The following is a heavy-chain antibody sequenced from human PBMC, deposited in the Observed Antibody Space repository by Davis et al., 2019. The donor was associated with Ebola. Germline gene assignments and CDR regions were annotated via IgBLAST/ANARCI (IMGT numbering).Heavy chain of an antibody. Sequence: SETLSLTCAVSGGSFSGFSWTWIRQSPGQRLEWIGEITHNGRTDYNPSLGSRVTMSVDTSKNQFSLKLSSVTAADTAVYYCVRHPVGLTDAFDVWGQGRLVAVSS. J-gene: IGHJ3*01. CDR3: VRHPVGLTDAFDV. CDR1: GGSFSGFS. V-gene: IGHV4-34*01. CDR2: ITHNGRT. D-gene: IGHD1-26*01.